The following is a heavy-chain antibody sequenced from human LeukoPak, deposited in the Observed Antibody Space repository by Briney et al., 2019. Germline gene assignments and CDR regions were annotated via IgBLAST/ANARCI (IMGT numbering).Heavy chain of an antibody. CDR3: ARDRDYYRADY. CDR2: IRQDGSET. CDR1: GFTFSSYW. Sequence: PGGSLRLSCAASGFTFSSYWMGWARQAPEKGLEWVANIRQDGSETHYMDSVKGRFTISRDNAKNSLFLQMNSLRAEDTAVYYCARDRDYYRADYWGQGTLVTVSS. D-gene: IGHD4-17*01. V-gene: IGHV3-7*04. J-gene: IGHJ4*02.